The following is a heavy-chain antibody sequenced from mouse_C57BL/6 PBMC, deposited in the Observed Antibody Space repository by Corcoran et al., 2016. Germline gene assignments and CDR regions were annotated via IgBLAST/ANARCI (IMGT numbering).Heavy chain of an antibody. CDR2: INPYNGCT. D-gene: IGHD1-1*01. CDR3: AIYYYGSSYAMDY. V-gene: IGHV1-19*01. Sequence: EVQLQQSGPVLVKPGASVKMSCKASGYTFTDYYMNWVKQSHGKSLEWIGVINPYNGCTSYNQKFKGKATLTVDKSSSTAYMELNSLTSEDSAVYYCAIYYYGSSYAMDYWGQGTSVTVSS. CDR1: GYTFTDYY. J-gene: IGHJ4*01.